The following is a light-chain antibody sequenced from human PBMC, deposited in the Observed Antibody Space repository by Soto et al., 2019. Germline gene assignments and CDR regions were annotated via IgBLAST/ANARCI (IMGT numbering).Light chain of an antibody. CDR3: QQSFSIPFT. CDR1: QSISSY. V-gene: IGKV1-39*01. J-gene: IGKJ3*01. Sequence: DIQMTQSPSSLSASVGDRVTITCRASQSISSYLNWYQQKPGKAPKLLIYAASTLQSGVPPRFSGSGSGTDFTLNISDLRPEDFATYYCQQSFSIPFTFGPGTKVDIK. CDR2: AAS.